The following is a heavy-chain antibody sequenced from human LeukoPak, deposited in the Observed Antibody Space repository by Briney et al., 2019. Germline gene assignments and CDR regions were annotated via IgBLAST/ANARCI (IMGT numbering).Heavy chain of an antibody. CDR3: ARSGYCSGGSCYYYYYMDV. CDR1: GGSISSYY. V-gene: IGHV4-59*12. J-gene: IGHJ6*03. CDR2: IYYSGST. Sequence: SETLSLTCTVSGGSISSYYWSWIRQPPGKGLEWIGHIYYSGSTNYNPSLKSRVTISVDTSKNQFSLKLSSVTAADTAVYYCARSGYCSGGSCYYYYYMDVWGKGTTVTVSS. D-gene: IGHD2-15*01.